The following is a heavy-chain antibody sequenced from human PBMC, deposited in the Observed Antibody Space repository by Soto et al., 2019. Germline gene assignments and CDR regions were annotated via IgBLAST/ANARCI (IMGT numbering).Heavy chain of an antibody. D-gene: IGHD4-17*01. J-gene: IGHJ6*02. CDR2: INAGNGNT. Sequence: AASVTVSCQASGYTFTSYAMHWVRQAPGQRLEWMGWINAGNGNTKYSQKFQGRVTITRDTSASTAYMELSSLRSEDTAVYYCARTVGYYYGMDVWGQGTTVTVSS. CDR3: ARTVGYYYGMDV. CDR1: GYTFTSYA. V-gene: IGHV1-3*01.